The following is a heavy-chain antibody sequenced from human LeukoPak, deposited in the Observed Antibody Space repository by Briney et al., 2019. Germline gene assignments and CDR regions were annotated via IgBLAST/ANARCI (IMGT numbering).Heavy chain of an antibody. J-gene: IGHJ4*02. D-gene: IGHD5-18*01. Sequence: PGGSLRLSCAASGFTFSGSAMHWVRQASGKGLEGVGRIRSKANSYATAYAASVKGRFTISRDDSKNTAYLQMNSLKTEDTAVYYGTASVLYVATAMEIDYCGQGTLVTVSS. CDR3: TASVLYVATAMEIDY. V-gene: IGHV3-73*01. CDR2: IRSKANSYAT. CDR1: GFTFSGSA.